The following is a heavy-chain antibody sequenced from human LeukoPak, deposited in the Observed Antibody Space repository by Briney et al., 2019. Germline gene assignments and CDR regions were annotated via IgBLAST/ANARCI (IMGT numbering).Heavy chain of an antibody. D-gene: IGHD4-17*01. J-gene: IGHJ3*02. CDR3: ARAHGDLDAFDI. Sequence: SETLSLTCTVSGGSISSYYWSWIRQPPGKGLEWIGYIYYSGSTNYNPSLKSRVTISVDTSKNQFSLKLSSVTAADTAVYYCARAHGDLDAFDIWGQGTMVTVSS. CDR2: IYYSGST. CDR1: GGSISSYY. V-gene: IGHV4-59*01.